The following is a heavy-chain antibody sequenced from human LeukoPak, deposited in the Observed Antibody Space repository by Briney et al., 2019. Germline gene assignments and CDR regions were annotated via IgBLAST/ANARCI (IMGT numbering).Heavy chain of an antibody. CDR2: IYPGDSDT. CDR3: ARTYNSSLGRDAFDI. J-gene: IGHJ3*02. Sequence: GESLKISCKGSGYSFTSYWIGWVRQMPGKGLEWMGIIYPGDSDTRYSPSFQGQVTISADKSISTAYLQWSSLKASDTAMYYCARTYNSSLGRDAFDIWGQGTMVTVSS. D-gene: IGHD6-13*01. V-gene: IGHV5-51*01. CDR1: GYSFTSYW.